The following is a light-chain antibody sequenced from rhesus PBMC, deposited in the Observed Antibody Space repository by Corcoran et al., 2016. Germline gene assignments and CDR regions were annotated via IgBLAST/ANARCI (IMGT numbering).Light chain of an antibody. Sequence: QAALTQPRSVSGSPGQSVTISCTGTSSDIGGYNYVSWYLQHPGTAPKLMIYEVSKRPSGVSDRFSGSKSGNTASLTISGLQAEDEADYYCCSYADTYTYIFGAGTRLTVL. J-gene: IGLJ1*01. CDR1: SSDIGGYNY. V-gene: IGLV2-32*01. CDR3: CSYADTYTYI. CDR2: EVS.